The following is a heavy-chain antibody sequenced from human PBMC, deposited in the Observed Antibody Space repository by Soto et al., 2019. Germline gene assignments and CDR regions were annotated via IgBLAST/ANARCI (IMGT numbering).Heavy chain of an antibody. CDR1: GYTFTSYG. D-gene: IGHD2-8*01. V-gene: IGHV1-18*01. Sequence: ASVKVSCKASGYTFTSYGISWVRQAPGQGLEWMGWISAYNGNTNYAQKLQGRVTMTTDTSTSTAYMELRSLRSDDTAVYYCERDYCTNGVCYIYYYYGMDVWGQGTTVTVSS. CDR3: ERDYCTNGVCYIYYYYGMDV. CDR2: ISAYNGNT. J-gene: IGHJ6*02.